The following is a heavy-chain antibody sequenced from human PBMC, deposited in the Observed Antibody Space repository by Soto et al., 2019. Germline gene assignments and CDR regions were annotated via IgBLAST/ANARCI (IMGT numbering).Heavy chain of an antibody. Sequence: KTSETLSLTCRVSGCSISKFYWSWIRKTAGKGLEWMGRVYATGTSDYNPSLRSRIAMSVDISKKTFSLRLRSVTAADTGVYYCVRDGSKTLRDCFDPWGQGILVTVSS. J-gene: IGHJ5*02. V-gene: IGHV4-4*07. D-gene: IGHD4-17*01. CDR3: VRDGSKTLRDCFDP. CDR1: GCSISKFY. CDR2: VYATGTS.